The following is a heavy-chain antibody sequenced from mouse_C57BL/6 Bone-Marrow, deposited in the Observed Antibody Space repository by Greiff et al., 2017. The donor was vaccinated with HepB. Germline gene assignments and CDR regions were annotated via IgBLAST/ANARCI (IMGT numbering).Heavy chain of an antibody. J-gene: IGHJ3*01. CDR1: GYSITSGYY. CDR2: ISYDGSN. Sequence: EVKLMESGPGLVKPSQSLSLTCSVTGYSITSGYYWNWIRQFPGNKLEWMGYISYDGSNNYNPSLKNRISITRDTSKNQFFLKLNSVTTEVTATYYCARSDGYWAWFAYWGQGTLVTVSA. CDR3: ARSDGYWAWFAY. V-gene: IGHV3-6*01. D-gene: IGHD2-3*01.